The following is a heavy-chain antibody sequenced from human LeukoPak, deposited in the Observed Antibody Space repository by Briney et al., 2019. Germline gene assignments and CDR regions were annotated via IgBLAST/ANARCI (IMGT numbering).Heavy chain of an antibody. V-gene: IGHV3-30-3*01. D-gene: IGHD6-13*01. CDR3: ARDRDGKQLFPQYWFDP. J-gene: IGHJ5*02. CDR2: ISYDGSNK. Sequence: GGSLRLSCAASGFTFSSYAMHWVRQAPGKGLEWVAVISYDGSNKYYADSVKGRFTISRDNSKNTLYLQMNSLRAEDTAVYYCARDRDGKQLFPQYWFDPWGQGTLVTVSS. CDR1: GFTFSSYA.